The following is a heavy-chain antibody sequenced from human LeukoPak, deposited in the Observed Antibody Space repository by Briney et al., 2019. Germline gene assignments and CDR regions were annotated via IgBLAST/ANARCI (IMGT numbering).Heavy chain of an antibody. CDR2: ISYDGSNK. CDR3: ARELDAQPGGILDY. V-gene: IGHV3-30*03. J-gene: IGHJ4*02. Sequence: PGGSLRLSCAASGFTFSSYSMNWVRQAPGKGLEWVAVISYDGSNKYYADSVKGRFTISRDNSKNTLYLQMNSLRAEDTAVYYCARELDAQPGGILDYWGQGTLVTVSS. CDR1: GFTFSSYS. D-gene: IGHD3-3*02.